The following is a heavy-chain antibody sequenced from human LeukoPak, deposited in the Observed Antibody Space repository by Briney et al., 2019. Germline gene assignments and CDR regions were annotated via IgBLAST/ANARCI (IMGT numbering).Heavy chain of an antibody. V-gene: IGHV3-48*03. CDR1: GFTFSSYE. J-gene: IGHJ4*02. D-gene: IGHD6-13*01. Sequence: PGGSLRLSCAASGFTFSSYEMNWVRQAPGKGLEWVSYINYGDSTIYYADSVKGRFTISRDNAENSLYLQMNSLRAGDTAVYYCAREGGGIAAFDYWGQGTLVTVSS. CDR2: INYGDSTI. CDR3: AREGGGIAAFDY.